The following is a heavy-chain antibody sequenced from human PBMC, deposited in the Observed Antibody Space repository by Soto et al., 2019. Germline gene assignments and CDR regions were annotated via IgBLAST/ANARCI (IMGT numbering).Heavy chain of an antibody. CDR1: GFTFTRYS. CDR3: ARGSEDLTSNFDY. Sequence: GGSLRLSCAASGFTFTRYSMNWVRQAPGKGLEWVSSISSTTNYIYYADSMKGRFTVSRDNAKNSVYLEMNSLSAEDTALYYCARGSEDLTSNFDYWGQGTLVTVSS. J-gene: IGHJ4*02. V-gene: IGHV3-21*01. CDR2: ISSTTNYI.